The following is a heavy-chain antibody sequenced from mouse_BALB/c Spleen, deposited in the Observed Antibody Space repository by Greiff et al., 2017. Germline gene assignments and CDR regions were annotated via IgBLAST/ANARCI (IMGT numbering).Heavy chain of an antibody. CDR1: GYSITSDYA. J-gene: IGHJ2*01. D-gene: IGHD2-1*01. Sequence: EVQLQESGPGLVKPSQSLSHTCTVTGYSITSDYAWNWIRQFPGNKLEWMGYISYSGSTSYNPSLKSRISITRDTSKNQFFLQLNSVTTEDTATYYCASLLWSYYFDYWGQGTTLTVSS. V-gene: IGHV3-2*02. CDR2: ISYSGST. CDR3: ASLLWSYYFDY.